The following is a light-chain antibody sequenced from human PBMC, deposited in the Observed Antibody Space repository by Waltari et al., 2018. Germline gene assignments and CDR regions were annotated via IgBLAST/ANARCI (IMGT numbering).Light chain of an antibody. CDR2: DAS. J-gene: IGKJ1*01. Sequence: EIMLTQSPGTLSLSPGERATLSCRASQSISKYLAWYQQKPGQAPTLLILDASSRATGIPDRFSGSGSGTDFSLTISRLEPEDVAVYYCQKYGTLPATFGQGTKVEIK. V-gene: IGKV3-20*01. CDR1: QSISKY. CDR3: QKYGTLPAT.